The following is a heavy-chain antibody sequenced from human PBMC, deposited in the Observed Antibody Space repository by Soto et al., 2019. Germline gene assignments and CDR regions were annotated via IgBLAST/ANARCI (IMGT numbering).Heavy chain of an antibody. CDR2: INPSGGST. D-gene: IGHD6-25*01. V-gene: IGHV1-46*01. CDR3: AKDGGNGYQPPNYYYYGLDV. Sequence: ASVKFSCKASGYTFTSYYMHWVRQAPGQGLEWMGIINPSGGSTSYAQKFQGRVTMTRDTSTSTVYMELNSLRVDDTAVYYCAKDGGNGYQPPNYYYYGLDVWGQGTTVTVSS. J-gene: IGHJ6*02. CDR1: GYTFTSYY.